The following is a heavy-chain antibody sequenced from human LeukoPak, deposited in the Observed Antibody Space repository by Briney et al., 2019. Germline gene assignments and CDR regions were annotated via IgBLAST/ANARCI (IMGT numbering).Heavy chain of an antibody. J-gene: IGHJ6*02. CDR3: ARVSSLSGYSSSWHPTYYYGMDV. Sequence: SVKVSCKASGGTFSSYAISRVRQAPGQGLEWMGGIIPIFGTANYAQKFQGRVTITADESTSTAYMELSSLRSEDTAVYYCARVSSLSGYSSSWHPTYYYGMDVWGQGTTVTVSS. CDR2: IIPIFGTA. CDR1: GGTFSSYA. V-gene: IGHV1-69*13. D-gene: IGHD6-13*01.